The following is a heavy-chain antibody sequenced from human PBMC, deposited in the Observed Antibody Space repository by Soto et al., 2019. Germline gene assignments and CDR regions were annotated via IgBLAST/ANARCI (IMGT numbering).Heavy chain of an antibody. CDR3: ARENGGGPLPSNGGDFDY. CDR1: GFTFSSYW. V-gene: IGHV3-74*01. Sequence: EVQLVESGGGLVKPGGSLRLSCAASGFTFSSYWMHWVRQAPGKGLVWVSRINSDGSSTSYADSVKGRFTISRDNAKNTRYLKMNSLRTEDTAVYYCARENGGGPLPSNGGDFDYWGQGTLVTVSS. D-gene: IGHD1-1*01. J-gene: IGHJ4*02. CDR2: INSDGSST.